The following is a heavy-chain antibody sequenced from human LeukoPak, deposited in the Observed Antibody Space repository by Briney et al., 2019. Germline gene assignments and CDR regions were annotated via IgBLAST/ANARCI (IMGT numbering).Heavy chain of an antibody. V-gene: IGHV4-4*07. CDR3: AGTYCSSTSCYDYYHYYYYMDV. J-gene: IGHJ6*03. D-gene: IGHD2-2*01. CDR1: GGSISSYY. Sequence: SETLSLTCTVSGGSISSYYWSWIRQPAGKGLEWIGRIYTSGSTNYNPSLKSRVTISVDTSKNQFSLKLSSLTAADTAVYYCAGTYCSSTSCYDYYHYYYYMDVWGKGTTVTISS. CDR2: IYTSGST.